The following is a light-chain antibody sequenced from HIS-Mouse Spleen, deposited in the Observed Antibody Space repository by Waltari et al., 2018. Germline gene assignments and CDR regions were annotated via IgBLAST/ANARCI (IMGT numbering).Light chain of an antibody. CDR1: ALPKQS. CDR3: QSADSSGTGWV. Sequence: SYELTQPPSVSVSPGQTARLTCPGHALPKQSASLYQQKPGQAPVLVRYKDSERPSGIPERFSGSSSGTTVTLTISGVQAEDEADYYCQSADSSGTGWVFGGGTKLTVL. J-gene: IGLJ3*02. CDR2: KDS. V-gene: IGLV3-25*03.